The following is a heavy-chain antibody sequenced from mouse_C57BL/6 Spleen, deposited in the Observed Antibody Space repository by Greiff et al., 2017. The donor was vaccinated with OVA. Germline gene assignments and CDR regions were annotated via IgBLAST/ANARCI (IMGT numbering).Heavy chain of an antibody. CDR3: ARYYSNYHWYFDV. J-gene: IGHJ1*03. Sequence: DVMLVESGGGLVKPGGSLKLSCAASGFTFSDYGMHWVRQAPEKGLEWVAYISSGSSTIYYADTVKGRFTISRDNATNTLFLQMTSLRSEDTAMYYCARYYSNYHWYFDVWGTGTTVTVSS. D-gene: IGHD2-5*01. CDR2: ISSGSSTI. V-gene: IGHV5-17*01. CDR1: GFTFSDYG.